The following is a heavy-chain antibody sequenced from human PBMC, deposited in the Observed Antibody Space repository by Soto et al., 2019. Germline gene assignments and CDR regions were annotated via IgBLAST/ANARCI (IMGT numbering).Heavy chain of an antibody. Sequence: SVKVSCKASGYTFTDFGISWVRQARGQRLEWIGWIVVGSGNTNYAQKFQERVTITRDMSTSTAYMELSSLRSEDTAVYYCAADRLTSRAEHYDFWSGYSDTDYWGQGTLDTVSS. V-gene: IGHV1-58*02. D-gene: IGHD3-3*01. CDR1: GYTFTDFG. J-gene: IGHJ4*02. CDR2: IVVGSGNT. CDR3: AADRLTSRAEHYDFWSGYSDTDY.